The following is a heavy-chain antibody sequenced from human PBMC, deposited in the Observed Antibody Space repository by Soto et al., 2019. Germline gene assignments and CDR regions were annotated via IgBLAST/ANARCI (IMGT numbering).Heavy chain of an antibody. J-gene: IGHJ6*03. CDR2: IRSKANSYAT. CDR3: TRRGMTTVTTVDYYMDV. CDR1: GFTFSGSA. D-gene: IGHD4-17*01. V-gene: IGHV3-73*01. Sequence: EVQLVESGGGLVQPGRSLKLSCAASGFTFSGSAMHWVRQASGKGLEWVGRIRSKANSYATAYAASVKGRFTISRDDSKNTAYLQMNSLKTEDTAVYYCTRRGMTTVTTVDYYMDVWGKGTTVTVSS.